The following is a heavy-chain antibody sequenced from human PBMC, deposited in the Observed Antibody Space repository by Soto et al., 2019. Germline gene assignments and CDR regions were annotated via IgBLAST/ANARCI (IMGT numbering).Heavy chain of an antibody. CDR2: IHSGDSNA. CDR3: ATWCSSHWFDY. J-gene: IGHJ4*02. V-gene: IGHV5-51*07. CDR1: GYSFSTYS. D-gene: IGHD2-2*01. Sequence: PGAYLKISCKGSGYSFSTYSIGSVHQMPGKDLEWIGNIHSGDSNARYIPSFQGQVTISVDKSIITTYLQWSSLKASDTAFYYGATWCSSHWFDYWGQGTLVSVSS.